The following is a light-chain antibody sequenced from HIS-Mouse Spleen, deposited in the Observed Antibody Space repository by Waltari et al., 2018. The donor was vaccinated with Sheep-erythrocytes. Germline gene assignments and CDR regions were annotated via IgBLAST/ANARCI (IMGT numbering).Light chain of an antibody. CDR2: AAS. CDR1: QSISSY. V-gene: IGKV1-39*01. CDR3: QQSYSTPQFT. J-gene: IGKJ3*01. Sequence: DIQMTQSPSSLSASVGDRVTITCRASQSISSYLNWYQQKPGKAPKPRIYAASSLQSGVPSRFSGSGSGTDFTLTISSLQPEDFATYYCQQSYSTPQFTFGPGTKVDIK.